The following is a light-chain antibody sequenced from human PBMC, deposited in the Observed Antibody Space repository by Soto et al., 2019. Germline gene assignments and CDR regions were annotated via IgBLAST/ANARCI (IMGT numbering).Light chain of an antibody. CDR2: NVS. V-gene: IGLV2-14*03. CDR3: TSYTNRYTYV. CDR1: SSDVGGYNY. J-gene: IGLJ1*01. Sequence: QSALTQPASVSGSPGQSITISCTGTSSDVGGYNYVAWYQQHPGKAPKLMIYNVSNRPSGVSNRFSGSKSGNTASLTISGHQAEDEADYYCTSYTNRYTYVFGTGTKLTVL.